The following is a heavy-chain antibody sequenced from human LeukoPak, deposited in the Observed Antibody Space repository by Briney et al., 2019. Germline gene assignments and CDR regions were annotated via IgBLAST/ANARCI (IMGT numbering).Heavy chain of an antibody. D-gene: IGHD6-19*01. CDR2: INHSGST. J-gene: IGHJ4*02. CDR3: ARGRYSSGPFDY. V-gene: IGHV4-34*01. Sequence: SETLSLTCAVYGGSFSDYYWSWIRQPPGKGLEWIGEINHSGSTNYNPSLKSRVTISVDTSKNQFSLKLSSVTAADTAVYYCARGRYSSGPFDYWGQGTLVTVSS. CDR1: GGSFSDYY.